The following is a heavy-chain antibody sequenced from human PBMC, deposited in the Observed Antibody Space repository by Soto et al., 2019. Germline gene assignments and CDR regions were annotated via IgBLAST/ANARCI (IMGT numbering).Heavy chain of an antibody. CDR2: IFYNGHT. Sequence: QVQLQESGPGLVKPSETLSLTCAVSGGSISSDTYYWSWIRQPPGKGLEWIGYIFYNGHTNYNPSLKSRVTISLDTSKKQFSLKLSSVTAADTAVYFCARDNPCLHWGQGTLVTVSS. J-gene: IGHJ4*02. V-gene: IGHV4-61*01. CDR1: GGSISSDTYY. D-gene: IGHD2-2*01. CDR3: ARDNPCLH.